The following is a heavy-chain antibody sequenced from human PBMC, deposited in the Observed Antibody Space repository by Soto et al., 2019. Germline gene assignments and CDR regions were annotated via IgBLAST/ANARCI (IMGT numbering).Heavy chain of an antibody. D-gene: IGHD5-12*01. CDR1: GGSVSSGSFY. CDR3: AASAPPATNYYYAMDV. J-gene: IGHJ6*02. V-gene: IGHV4-61*01. CDR2: FYDSGST. Sequence: SETLSLTCTVSGGSVSSGSFYWSWIRRSPGKGLEWIGYFYDSGSTNYNPSLRSRVTMSVDTSKNQFSLKLSSVTAADTAVYYCAASAPPATNYYYAMDVWGQGTTVTVSS.